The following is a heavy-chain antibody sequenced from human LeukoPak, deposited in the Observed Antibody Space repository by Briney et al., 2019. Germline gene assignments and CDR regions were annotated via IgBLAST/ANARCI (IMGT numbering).Heavy chain of an antibody. CDR2: INPNTGGT. CDR1: GYTFTGYY. D-gene: IGHD2-15*01. V-gene: IGHV1-2*02. Sequence: GASVKVSCKASGYTFTGYYIHWVRQAPGQGLEWMGWINPNTGGTNYAQKFQGRVTMTGDASTSTAYMELSSLTSDDTAVYYCARDFHNKKWYDGPGYYFDFWGQGTLVTVSS. J-gene: IGHJ4*02. CDR3: ARDFHNKKWYDGPGYYFDF.